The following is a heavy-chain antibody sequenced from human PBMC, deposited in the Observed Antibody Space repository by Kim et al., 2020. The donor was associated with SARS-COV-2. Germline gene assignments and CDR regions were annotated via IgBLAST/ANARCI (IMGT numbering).Heavy chain of an antibody. D-gene: IGHD1-26*01. CDR2: IWYDGSNK. V-gene: IGHV3-33*01. Sequence: GGSLRLSCAASGFTFSSYGMHWVRQAPGKGLEWVAVIWYDGSNKYYADSVKGRFTISRDNSKNTLYLQMNSLRAEDTAVYYCARDPSIVGASGGGYYFDYWGQGTLVTVSS. CDR1: GFTFSSYG. CDR3: ARDPSIVGASGGGYYFDY. J-gene: IGHJ4*02.